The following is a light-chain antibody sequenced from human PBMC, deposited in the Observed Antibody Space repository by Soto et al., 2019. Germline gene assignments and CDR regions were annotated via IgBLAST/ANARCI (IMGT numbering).Light chain of an antibody. V-gene: IGKV3-15*01. Sequence: EVVMTQSPATLSVYPGEGATLSCRASPGIGDTLAWYQHKPGQPPRLLIYDTSARATGVPARFSGSRSGTDFTLPINSLQSEDFAVYYCQRYNNWPLTFGGGTKVDIK. CDR1: PGIGDT. CDR2: DTS. CDR3: QRYNNWPLT. J-gene: IGKJ4*01.